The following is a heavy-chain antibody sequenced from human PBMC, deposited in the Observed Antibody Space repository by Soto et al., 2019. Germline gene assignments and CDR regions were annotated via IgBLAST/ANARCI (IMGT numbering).Heavy chain of an antibody. CDR1: GFTFSSYA. CDR2: ISGSGGST. V-gene: IGHV3-23*01. Sequence: PGGSLRLSCAASGFTFSSYAMSWVRQAPGKGLEWVSAISGSGGSTYYADSVKGRFTISRDNSKNTLYLQMNSLRAEDTAVYYCAKRGSVYGGITRPPFDYWGQGTLVTSPQ. CDR3: AKRGSVYGGITRPPFDY. J-gene: IGHJ4*02. D-gene: IGHD4-17*01.